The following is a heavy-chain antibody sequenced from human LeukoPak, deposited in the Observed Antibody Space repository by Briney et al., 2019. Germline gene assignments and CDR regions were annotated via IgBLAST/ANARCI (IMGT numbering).Heavy chain of an antibody. CDR3: ARKGYCTSSRCHYGMDV. D-gene: IGHD2-2*01. J-gene: IGHJ6*02. Sequence: GESLKISCKGFGYSFTSYWIAWVRQMPGKGLEWMGSIYPGDSDIRYGPSFQGQVTISADKSENTAYLQWSSLKASDTAIYYCARKGYCTSSRCHYGMDVWGQGTTVTVSS. V-gene: IGHV5-51*01. CDR1: GYSFTSYW. CDR2: IYPGDSDI.